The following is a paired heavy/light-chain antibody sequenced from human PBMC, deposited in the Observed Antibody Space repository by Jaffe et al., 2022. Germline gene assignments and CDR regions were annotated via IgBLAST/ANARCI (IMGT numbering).Heavy chain of an antibody. CDR3: ARAGYSAGWYYFEY. V-gene: IGHV3-74*01. Sequence: EVQLVESGGGFVQPGGSLRLSCAASGFTFSSFWMHWVRQGPGKGLMWVSRISSDGGSTSYADSVKGRFTISRDNAKNTLYLQMDSLRAEDTAVYYCARAGYSAGWYYFEYWGQGTLVTVSS. CDR2: ISSDGGST. J-gene: IGHJ4*02. D-gene: IGHD6-19*01. CDR1: GFTFSSFW.
Light chain of an antibody. CDR3: SSYEGVNNFV. V-gene: IGLV2-8*01. CDR2: EVS. J-gene: IGLJ1*01. Sequence: QSALTQPPSASGSPGQSVTISCTGTSSDVGGYNFVSWYQHHPGKAPKLIIYEVSKRPSGVPDRFSGSKSGNTASLTVSGLQAEDEADYYCSSYEGVNNFVFGTGTKVTVL. CDR1: SSDVGGYNF.